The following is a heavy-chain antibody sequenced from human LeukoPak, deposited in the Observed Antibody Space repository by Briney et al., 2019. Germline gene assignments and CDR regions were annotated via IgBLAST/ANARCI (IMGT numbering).Heavy chain of an antibody. Sequence: SGGPLRLSCAASGFTFSSYWMHWVRQAPGKGLVWVSRINSDGSSTSYADSVKGRFTISRDNAKNTLYLQMNSLRAEDTAVYYCAREVRGLYYDFWSGSDHFDYWGQGTLVTVSS. CDR1: GFTFSSYW. D-gene: IGHD3-3*01. J-gene: IGHJ4*02. V-gene: IGHV3-74*01. CDR3: AREVRGLYYDFWSGSDHFDY. CDR2: INSDGSST.